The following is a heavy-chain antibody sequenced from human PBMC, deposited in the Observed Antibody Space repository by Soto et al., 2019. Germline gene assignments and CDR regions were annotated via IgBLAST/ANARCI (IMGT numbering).Heavy chain of an antibody. V-gene: IGHV4-4*02. CDR3: ARANDVPEIPLDC. Sequence: QVQLQESGPGLVKPSGTLSLSCAVSGGSISSTNWWSWVRQSPGVGLEWIGEIYHSGNTNYNPSLKSRLTMSVGKSKNEFSLKLTSVTAADTAVYYCARANDVPEIPLDCWGQGTLVTVPS. CDR1: GGSISSTNW. CDR2: IYHSGNT. D-gene: IGHD2-8*01. J-gene: IGHJ4*02.